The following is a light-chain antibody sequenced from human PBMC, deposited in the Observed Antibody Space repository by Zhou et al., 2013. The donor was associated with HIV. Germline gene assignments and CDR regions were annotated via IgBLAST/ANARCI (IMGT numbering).Light chain of an antibody. CDR3: QVYDNSRYS. Sequence: EIVLTQSPGTLSLFVGERATLSCRTSQSISNTFLAWYQKRPGQVPRVLIYGASSRATGIPDRFTGSGSGTDFILTINRLEPDDSALYYCQVYDNSRYSFGQGTKLEIK. CDR2: GAS. CDR1: QSISNTF. V-gene: IGKV3-20*01. J-gene: IGKJ2*03.